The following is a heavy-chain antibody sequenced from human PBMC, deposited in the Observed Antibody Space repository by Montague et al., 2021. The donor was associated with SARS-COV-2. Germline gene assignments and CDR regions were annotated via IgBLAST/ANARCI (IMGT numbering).Heavy chain of an antibody. Sequence: SETLSLTCTVSGDSITYFYWNWIRQPAGNGLEWIGRISAGGGANXXPSLKSRVTMSMDTSKRQLSLKLNSVTAEDTAVYYCARGVVAAPPAVDYWGRGTLVTVSS. CDR1: GDSITYFY. CDR2: ISAGGGA. J-gene: IGHJ4*02. D-gene: IGHD2-15*01. V-gene: IGHV4-4*07. CDR3: ARGVVAAPPAVDY.